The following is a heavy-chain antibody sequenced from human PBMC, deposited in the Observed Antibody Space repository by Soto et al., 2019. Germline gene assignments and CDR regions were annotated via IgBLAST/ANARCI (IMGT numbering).Heavy chain of an antibody. J-gene: IGHJ4*02. Sequence: GASVKISCKASGFTFTSSAVQWVRQARGQRLEWIGWIVVGSGNTNYAQKFQERVTITRDMSTSTAYMELSSLRSEDTAVYYCAADYGSGSYYMVIDYWGQGTLVTVSS. CDR3: AADYGSGSYYMVIDY. CDR2: IVVGSGNT. D-gene: IGHD3-10*01. CDR1: GFTFTSSA. V-gene: IGHV1-58*01.